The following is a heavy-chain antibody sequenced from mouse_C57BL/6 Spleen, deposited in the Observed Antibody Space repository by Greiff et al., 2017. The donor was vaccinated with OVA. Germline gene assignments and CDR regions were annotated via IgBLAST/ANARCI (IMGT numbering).Heavy chain of an antibody. CDR1: GFTFSDYG. CDR3: ARRYYGSSRYWYFDV. D-gene: IGHD1-1*01. Sequence: EVNVVESGGGLVKPGGSLKLSCAASGFTFSDYGMHWVRQAPEKGLEWVAYISSGSSTIYYADTVKVRFTISRDNAKNTLFLQMTSLRSEDTAMYYCARRYYGSSRYWYFDVWGTGTTVTVSS. CDR2: ISSGSSTI. J-gene: IGHJ1*03. V-gene: IGHV5-17*01.